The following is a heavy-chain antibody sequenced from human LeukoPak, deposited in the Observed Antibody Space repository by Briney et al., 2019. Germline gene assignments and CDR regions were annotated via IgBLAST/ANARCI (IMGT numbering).Heavy chain of an antibody. V-gene: IGHV3-7*03. CDR3: ARDNVVVPAATRACWFDP. J-gene: IGHJ5*02. D-gene: IGHD2-2*01. CDR2: IKQDGSEK. Sequence: GGSLRLSCAASGFTFSSYWMSWVRQAPGKGLEWVANIKQDGSEKYYVDSVKGRFTLSRDNAKNSLYLQMNKLRAEDTAVYYCARDNVVVPAATRACWFDPWGQGTLVTVSS. CDR1: GFTFSSYW.